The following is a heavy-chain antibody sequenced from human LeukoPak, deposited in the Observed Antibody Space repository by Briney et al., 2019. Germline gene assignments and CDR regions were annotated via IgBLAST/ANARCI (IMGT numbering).Heavy chain of an antibody. CDR2: ISDSGGGT. CDR3: AKDSGPGSFYPTGDEY. V-gene: IGHV3-23*01. Sequence: GGSLRLSYAASGFTFSNYAMTWVRQAPEKGLKWVSSISDSGGGTHYEDSVKGRFTISRDNSKNTLYLQMNSLRAEDTAVYYCAKDSGPGSFYPTGDEYWGQGILVTVSS. J-gene: IGHJ4*02. D-gene: IGHD3-10*01. CDR1: GFTFSNYA.